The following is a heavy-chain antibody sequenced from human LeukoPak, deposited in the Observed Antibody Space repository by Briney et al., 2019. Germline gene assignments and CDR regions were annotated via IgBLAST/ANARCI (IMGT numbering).Heavy chain of an antibody. Sequence: PSETLSLTCAVYGGSFSGYYWSWIRQPPGKGLEWIGEINHSGSTNYNPSLKSRVTISIDTSKNQFSLEMSSVTAADTAVYYCVREGGSNYGTRWGQGALVTVSS. CDR3: VREGGSNYGTR. V-gene: IGHV4-34*01. D-gene: IGHD5-18*01. CDR2: INHSGST. CDR1: GGSFSGYY. J-gene: IGHJ4*02.